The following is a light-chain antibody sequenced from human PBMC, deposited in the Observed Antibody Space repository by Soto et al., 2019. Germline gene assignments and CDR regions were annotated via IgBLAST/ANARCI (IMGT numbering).Light chain of an antibody. J-gene: IGLJ2*01. CDR3: QAWDSSTVV. V-gene: IGLV3-1*01. CDR2: QDN. CDR1: KLGDKY. Sequence: SYELTQPPSVSVSPGQTASITCSGDKLGDKYTSWYQQKPCQSPVLVIYQDNKRPSGIPERFSGSNSGNTASLTIRGTQAMDEADFYCQAWDSSTVVFGGGTKLTVL.